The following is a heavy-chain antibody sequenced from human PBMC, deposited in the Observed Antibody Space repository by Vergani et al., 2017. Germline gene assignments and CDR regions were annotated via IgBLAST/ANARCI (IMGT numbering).Heavy chain of an antibody. V-gene: IGHV4-61*02. D-gene: IGHD3-16*01. CDR3: ARDGGLSFLRTGFYYYMDV. CDR1: GGSISSGGYY. J-gene: IGHJ6*03. CDR2: IYTGGST. Sequence: QVQLQESGPGLVKPSQTLSLTCTVSGGSISSGGYYWSWIRQPAGKGLEWIGRIYTGGSTTYNPSLKSRISISIDTSKNQFSLKLSSVTAADTAVYYFARDGGLSFLRTGFYYYMDVWGKXP.